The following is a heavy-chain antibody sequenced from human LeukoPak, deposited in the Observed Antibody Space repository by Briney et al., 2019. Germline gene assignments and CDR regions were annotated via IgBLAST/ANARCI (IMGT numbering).Heavy chain of an antibody. D-gene: IGHD3-16*01. CDR3: ARFGGGAFVL. J-gene: IGHJ3*01. CDR1: GGSISSYY. CDR2: IYWSGYT. V-gene: IGHV4-59*08. Sequence: SETMSLICSVSGGSISSYYWSWIRQPPGKGLEWIGSIYWSGYTNYSPSLKSRVTISLDTSKNQCSLKLGSVTVAVTAVYYCARFGGGAFVLWGQGTMVSVSS.